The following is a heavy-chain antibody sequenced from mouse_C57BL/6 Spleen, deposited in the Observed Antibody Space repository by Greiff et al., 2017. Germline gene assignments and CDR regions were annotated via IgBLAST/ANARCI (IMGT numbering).Heavy chain of an antibody. J-gene: IGHJ2*01. CDR3: TREGYYGRGHY. Sequence: EVQLMESGEGLVKPGGSLKLSCAASGFTFSSYAMSWVRQTPEKRLEWVAYISSGGDYIYYADTVKGLFTISRDNARNTLYLQMSSLKSEDTAMYYCTREGYYGRGHYWGQGTTLTVSS. D-gene: IGHD1-1*01. V-gene: IGHV5-9-1*02. CDR1: GFTFSSYA. CDR2: ISSGGDYI.